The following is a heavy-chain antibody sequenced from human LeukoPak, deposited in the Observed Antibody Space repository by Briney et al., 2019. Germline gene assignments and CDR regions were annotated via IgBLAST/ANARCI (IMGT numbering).Heavy chain of an antibody. J-gene: IGHJ4*02. CDR1: GGTFSSYA. CDR3: ARRVPGRDGYNYGLALDY. Sequence: ASVKVSCKASGGTFSSYAISWVRQAPGQGLEWMGGIIPIFGTANYAQKFQGRVTITTDESTSTAYMERSSLRSEDTAVYYCARRVPGRDGYNYGLALDYWGQGTLVTVSS. CDR2: IIPIFGTA. D-gene: IGHD5-24*01. V-gene: IGHV1-69*05.